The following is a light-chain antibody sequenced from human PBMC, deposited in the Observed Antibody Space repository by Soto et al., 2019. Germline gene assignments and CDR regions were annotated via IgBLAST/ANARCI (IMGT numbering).Light chain of an antibody. CDR1: QTISSW. Sequence: DIQMTQSPSTLSGSVGDRVTITCRASQTISSWLAWYQQKPGKAPKLLIYKASSLESGVPSRFSGSGSGTDFTLTISSLEPEDFAVYYCQQRSNWPPTFGQGTRLEIK. J-gene: IGKJ5*01. V-gene: IGKV1-5*03. CDR2: KAS. CDR3: QQRSNWPPT.